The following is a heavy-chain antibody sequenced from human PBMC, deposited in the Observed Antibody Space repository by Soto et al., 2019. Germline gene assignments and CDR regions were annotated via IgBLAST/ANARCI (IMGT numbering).Heavy chain of an antibody. V-gene: IGHV1-69*06. CDR1: GGTLSDHG. D-gene: IGHD3-10*01. CDR2: TIPVFHTA. CDR3: ARGVYGSGNYYTGPSAFDI. Sequence: QVQLEQSGAEAKKPGSSVKISCKASGGTLSDHGVSWLRQAPGQGLAWVGGTIPVFHTAKYAPKFQGRVTIAADKSTNMDYMELGNMRSDDTAFYYCARGVYGSGNYYTGPSAFDIWCQGTLVIVSS. J-gene: IGHJ3*02.